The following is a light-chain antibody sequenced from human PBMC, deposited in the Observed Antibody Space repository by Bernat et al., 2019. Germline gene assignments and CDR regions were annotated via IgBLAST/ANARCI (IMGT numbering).Light chain of an antibody. Sequence: EIVLTQSPGTLSLSPGESATLSCRASQRVDGYLAWYQQKPGQAPRLLIYDASKRATGIPPRFSASGSGTDFTLTISSLEPEDSAVYYCQQRADWPPGYTFGQGTKLEI. V-gene: IGKV3-11*01. CDR1: QRVDGY. CDR2: DAS. CDR3: QQRADWPPGYT. J-gene: IGKJ2*01.